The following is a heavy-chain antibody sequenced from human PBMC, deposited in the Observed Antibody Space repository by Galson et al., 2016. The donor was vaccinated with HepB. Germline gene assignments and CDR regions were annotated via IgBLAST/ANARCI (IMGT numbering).Heavy chain of an antibody. D-gene: IGHD3-3*01. J-gene: IGHJ5*02. CDR2: TYNSEII. V-gene: IGHV4-61*01. CDR1: GASVSSDFYH. Sequence: SETLSLTCSVSGASVSSDFYHWSWIRQPPGRGLEWLGHTYNSEIISNNPSLRSRVTISIDTSQNQFSLELTSVTAADTAIYYCARGTYYDSATRFDPWGQGTPVTVAS. CDR3: ARGTYYDSATRFDP.